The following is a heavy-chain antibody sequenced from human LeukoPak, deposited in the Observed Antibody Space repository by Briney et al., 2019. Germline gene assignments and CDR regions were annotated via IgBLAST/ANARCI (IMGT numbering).Heavy chain of an antibody. CDR2: IRSGGGCT. CDR1: GFTFSNYA. V-gene: IGHV3-23*01. CDR3: ARDPNGDYVGAFEM. D-gene: IGHD4-17*01. J-gene: IGHJ3*02. Sequence: PGGSLRLSCAASGFTFSNYAMIWVRQAPGRGLEGVSAIRSGGGCTLYADSVKGRFTISRDNSKNTLFLQMNNMRAEDTAVYYCARDPNGDYVGAFEMWGPGTKVTVS.